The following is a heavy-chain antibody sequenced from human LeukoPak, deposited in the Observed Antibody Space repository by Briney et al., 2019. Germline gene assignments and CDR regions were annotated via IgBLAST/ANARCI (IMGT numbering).Heavy chain of an antibody. D-gene: IGHD3-22*01. Sequence: PSETLSLTCTVSGGSVSSYYWSWIRQPAGKGLEWIGRIYTSGSTNYNPSLKSRVTMSVDTSKNQFSLKLSSVTAADTAVYYCARVWSFYYDSSALDYWGQGTLVTVSS. CDR2: IYTSGST. J-gene: IGHJ4*02. CDR3: ARVWSFYYDSSALDY. V-gene: IGHV4-4*07. CDR1: GGSVSSYY.